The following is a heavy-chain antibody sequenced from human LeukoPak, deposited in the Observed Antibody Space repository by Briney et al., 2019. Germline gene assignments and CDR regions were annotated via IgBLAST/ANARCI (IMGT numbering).Heavy chain of an antibody. CDR3: ARGGYSSSSGDY. CDR2: INHSGSN. V-gene: IGHV4-34*01. J-gene: IGHJ4*02. CDR1: GGSFSGYY. Sequence: SETLSLTCAVHGGSFSGYYWSWIRQPPGKGLEWIGEINHSGSNNYNPSLKSRVTISVDTSKNQFSLKLSSVTAADTDVYYCARGGYSSSSGDYWGQGTLVTVSS. D-gene: IGHD6-6*01.